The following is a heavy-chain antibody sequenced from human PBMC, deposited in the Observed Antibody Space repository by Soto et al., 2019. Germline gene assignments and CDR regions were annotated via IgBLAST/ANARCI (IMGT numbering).Heavy chain of an antibody. J-gene: IGHJ6*02. CDR3: AKDRCSGGSGYSHYYYGMDV. D-gene: IGHD2-15*01. Sequence: NPSETLSLTCTVSGGSVSSGSYYWSWIRQPPGNGLEWIGYIYYSGSTNYNPSLKSRVTISVDTSKNQFSLKLSSVTAADTAVYYCAKDRCSGGSGYSHYYYGMDVWGQGTTVTVSS. CDR2: IYYSGST. V-gene: IGHV4-61*01. CDR1: GGSVSSGSYY.